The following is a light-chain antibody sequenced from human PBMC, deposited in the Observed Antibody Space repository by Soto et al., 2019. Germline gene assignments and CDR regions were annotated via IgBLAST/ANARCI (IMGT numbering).Light chain of an antibody. V-gene: IGKV1-5*03. Sequence: DIQMTQFPSALSASVGDRVTITCRASQSVNIWLAWYQQKPGKAPTLLISEASTVETGVPARFSGGGSGTQFTLTISSLQPDDLATYYCQQYNNFWTFGQGTKVQIK. CDR1: QSVNIW. CDR3: QQYNNFWT. J-gene: IGKJ1*01. CDR2: EAS.